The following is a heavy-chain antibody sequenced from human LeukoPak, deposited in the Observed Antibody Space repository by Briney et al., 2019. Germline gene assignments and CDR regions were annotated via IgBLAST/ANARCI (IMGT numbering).Heavy chain of an antibody. J-gene: IGHJ5*02. Sequence: GESLKISXKGSGYSFTSYWIGWVRQMPGKGLEWMGIIYPGDSDTRYSPSFQGQVTISADKSISTAYLQWSSLKASDTAMYYCARLPEATAMALGYWFDPWGQGTLVTVSS. CDR1: GYSFTSYW. V-gene: IGHV5-51*01. CDR3: ARLPEATAMALGYWFDP. CDR2: IYPGDSDT. D-gene: IGHD5-18*01.